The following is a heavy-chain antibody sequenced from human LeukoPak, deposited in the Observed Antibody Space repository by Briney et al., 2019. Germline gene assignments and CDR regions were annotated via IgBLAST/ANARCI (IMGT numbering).Heavy chain of an antibody. Sequence: GGSLRLSCAASGFTFSNYWMHWVRQAPGKGLVWVLCVNSDGSNTRYADSVKGRFTISRDTSKNTLYLQMNSLRPEDTAVYYCARETGYGSSWPLHYWGQGTLVTVSS. J-gene: IGHJ4*02. CDR2: VNSDGSNT. CDR3: ARETGYGSSWPLHY. V-gene: IGHV3-74*01. D-gene: IGHD6-13*01. CDR1: GFTFSNYW.